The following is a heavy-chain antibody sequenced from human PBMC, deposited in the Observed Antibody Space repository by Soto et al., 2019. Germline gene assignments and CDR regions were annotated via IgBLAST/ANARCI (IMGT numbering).Heavy chain of an antibody. J-gene: IGHJ4*02. CDR3: ATCTSTYCTSTSQMAE. Sequence: QVQLVQSGAEVKKPGASVKVSCKASGYTFTSYDINWVRQATGQGLEWMGWMNPNSGNTGYAQKFQGRVTMARNTSLGTAYMELSSLRSEDTAVYYCATCTSTYCTSTSQMAEWGQGTRVTVSS. CDR1: GYTFTSYD. D-gene: IGHD2-2*01. V-gene: IGHV1-8*01. CDR2: MNPNSGNT.